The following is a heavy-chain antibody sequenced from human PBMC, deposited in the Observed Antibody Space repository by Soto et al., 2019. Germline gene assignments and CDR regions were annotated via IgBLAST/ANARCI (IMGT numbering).Heavy chain of an antibody. CDR1: GYSISSGYY. V-gene: IGHV4-38-2*01. CDR3: ARVGPWVRYDYDSSPYTFENWFDP. D-gene: IGHD3-22*01. CDR2: VYHGVTT. J-gene: IGHJ5*02. Sequence: SETLSLTCAVSGYSISSGYYWGWLRQPPGKGLEWIGSVYHGVTTYYNPSRNSQATLSIDMTNNHFSLIMNSVTAADTAVYYCARVGPWVRYDYDSSPYTFENWFDPWGQGTMVTVSS.